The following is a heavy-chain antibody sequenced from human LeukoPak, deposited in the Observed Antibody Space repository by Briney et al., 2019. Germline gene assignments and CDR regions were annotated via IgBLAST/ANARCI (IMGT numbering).Heavy chain of an antibody. Sequence: SETLSLTCTVSNGSIEDYYWSWIRQHPGKGLEWIGYIYYSGSTYYNPSLKSRVTISVDTSKNQFSLKLSSVTAADTAVYYCARDEGYYYDSSGYYFGYWGQGTLVTVSS. J-gene: IGHJ4*02. CDR1: NGSIEDYY. CDR2: IYYSGST. V-gene: IGHV4-31*03. D-gene: IGHD3-22*01. CDR3: ARDEGYYYDSSGYYFGY.